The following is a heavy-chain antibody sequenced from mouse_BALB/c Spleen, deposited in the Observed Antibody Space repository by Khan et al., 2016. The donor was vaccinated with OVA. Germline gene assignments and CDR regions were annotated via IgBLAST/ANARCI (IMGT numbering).Heavy chain of an antibody. D-gene: IGHD1-1*01. CDR3: ADHLAGSFAY. CDR2: ISSGGDYT. V-gene: IGHV5-6*01. Sequence: EVELVESGGDLVKPGGSLKLSCAASGFTFSSYSMSWVRQTPDKRLEWVASISSGGDYTYYQDSVKGRFTISRDNAKNTLYLQMIDLKSEDTAMYYCADHLAGSFAYWGQGTLVTVSA. J-gene: IGHJ3*01. CDR1: GFTFSSYS.